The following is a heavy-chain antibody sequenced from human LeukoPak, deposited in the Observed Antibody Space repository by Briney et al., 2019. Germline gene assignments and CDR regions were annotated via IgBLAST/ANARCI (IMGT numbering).Heavy chain of an antibody. V-gene: IGHV3-23*01. CDR2: ISGSGGST. CDR3: ARSAVGGNWFDP. D-gene: IGHD3-10*01. J-gene: IGHJ5*02. Sequence: GSLRLSCAASGFTFSSYAMSWVRQAPGKGLEWVSAISGSGGSTYYADSVKGRFTISRDNSKNTLYLQMNSLRAEDTAVYYCARSAVGGNWFDPWGQGTLVTVSS. CDR1: GFTFSSYA.